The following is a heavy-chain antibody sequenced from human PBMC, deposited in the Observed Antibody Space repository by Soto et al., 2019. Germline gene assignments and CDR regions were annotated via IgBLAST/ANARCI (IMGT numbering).Heavy chain of an antibody. CDR2: MSHSGGT. CDR1: GGFVSSGSYY. CDR3: ARVARGTATTVVDAFDI. V-gene: IGHV4-34*01. D-gene: IGHD1-1*01. J-gene: IGHJ3*02. Sequence: QVQLQQWGAGLLKPSETLSLTCAVYGGFVSSGSYYWSWIRQPPGKGLEWIGEMSHSGGTRFNPSLKSRVTISVDTSKNQFSLKMSSVTAADPALYYCARVARGTATTVVDAFDIWGPGTMVTVSS.